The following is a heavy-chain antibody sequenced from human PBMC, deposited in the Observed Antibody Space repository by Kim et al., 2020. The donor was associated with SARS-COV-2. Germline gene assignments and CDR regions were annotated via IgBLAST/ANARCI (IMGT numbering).Heavy chain of an antibody. J-gene: IGHJ4*02. Sequence: GGSLRLSCAASGFTFSSYAMHWVRQAPGKGLEWVAVISYDGSNKYYADSVKGRFTISRDNSKNTLYLQMNSLRAEDTAVYYCARDRTMVGYSYGYGGFDYWGQGTLVTVSS. CDR1: GFTFSSYA. D-gene: IGHD5-18*01. CDR2: ISYDGSNK. CDR3: ARDRTMVGYSYGYGGFDY. V-gene: IGHV3-30*04.